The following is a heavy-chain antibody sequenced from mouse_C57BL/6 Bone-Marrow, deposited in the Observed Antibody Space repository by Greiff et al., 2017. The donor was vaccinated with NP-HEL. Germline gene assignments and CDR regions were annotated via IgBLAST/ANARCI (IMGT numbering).Heavy chain of an antibody. CDR2: IWRGGST. J-gene: IGHJ2*01. CDR1: GFSLTSYG. CDR3: AKNNYDYDGNFDY. Sequence: QVQLQQSGPGLVQPSQSLSITCTVSGFSLTSYGVHWVRQSPGKGLEWLGVIWRGGSTDYNAAFMSRLSITKDNSKSQVFFKLNSLQANDTAIYYCAKNNYDYDGNFDYWGQGTTLTVSS. D-gene: IGHD2-4*01. V-gene: IGHV2-5*01.